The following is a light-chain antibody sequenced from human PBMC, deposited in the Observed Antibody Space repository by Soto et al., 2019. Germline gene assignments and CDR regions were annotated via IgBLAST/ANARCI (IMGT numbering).Light chain of an antibody. CDR3: CSYTGTYTLV. CDR2: DVS. V-gene: IGLV2-11*01. Sequence: QSALTQPRSVSGSPGQSVTISCTGTSSDVGGYNYVSWYQHHPGKAPKFMIYDVSKRPSGVPDRFSGSKSGNTASLTISGLQADDEADYYCCSYTGTYTLVFGGGTKVTVL. J-gene: IGLJ2*01. CDR1: SSDVGGYNY.